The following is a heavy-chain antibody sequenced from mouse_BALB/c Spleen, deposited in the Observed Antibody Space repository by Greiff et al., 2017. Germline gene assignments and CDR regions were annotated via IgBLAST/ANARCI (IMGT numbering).Heavy chain of an antibody. CDR2: IWSDGST. CDR3: ARHGTMGLRRDYAMDY. CDR1: GFSLTSYG. J-gene: IGHJ4*01. D-gene: IGHD2-4*01. Sequence: QVQLQQSGPDLVAPSQSLSITCTVSGFSLTSYGVHWVRQPPGKGLEWLVVIWSDGSTTYNSALKSRLSISKDNSKSQVYLKMNSLQTDDTAMYYCARHGTMGLRRDYAMDYWGQGTSVTVSS. V-gene: IGHV2-6-2*01.